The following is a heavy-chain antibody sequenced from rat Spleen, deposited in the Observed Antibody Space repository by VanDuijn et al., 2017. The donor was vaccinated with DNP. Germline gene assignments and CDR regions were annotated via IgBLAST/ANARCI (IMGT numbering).Heavy chain of an antibody. J-gene: IGHJ3*01. V-gene: IGHV5-17*01. Sequence: EVQLVESGGGLVQPGRSLNLSCVGSGFTFSDYAMAWVRQTPKKGLEWVATISYDGSGPYYRDSVKGRFTISRDNAKSTLYLQMDSLRSEDTATYYCTTRLGAPSDYWGQGTLVTVSS. D-gene: IGHD3-7*01. CDR2: ISYDGSGP. CDR3: TTRLGAPSDY. CDR1: GFTFSDYA.